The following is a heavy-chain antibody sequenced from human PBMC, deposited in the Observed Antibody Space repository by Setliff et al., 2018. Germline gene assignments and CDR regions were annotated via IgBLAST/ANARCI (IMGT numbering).Heavy chain of an antibody. J-gene: IGHJ5*02. CDR1: GFSLNTTGEG. V-gene: IGHV2-5*02. CDR2: VYWDGDQ. Sequence: GPTLVNPTQPLTLTCTFSGFSLNTTGEGVGWIRQPPGKALEWLALVYWDGDQRYSPSLNSRLSITKDSSKSQVFLTMTNMDPVDTATYYCALRRGNEWHLVRWFDPWGPGIQVTVSS. D-gene: IGHD6-6*01. CDR3: ALRRGNEWHLVRWFDP.